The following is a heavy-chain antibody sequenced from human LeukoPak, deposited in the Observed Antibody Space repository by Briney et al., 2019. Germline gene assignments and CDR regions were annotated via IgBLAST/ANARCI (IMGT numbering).Heavy chain of an antibody. V-gene: IGHV4-39*01. D-gene: IGHD6-19*01. CDR3: ARRGPTSGRGDAFDY. J-gene: IGHJ4*02. Sequence: PSETLSLTCTVSGGSFSSSSGYYWGWIRHPPGKGLEGIGSINYSGTTYYNPSLRSPVTISVDTSKKQLSLRLSSVTAADTAVYYCARRGPTSGRGDAFDYWGQGTLVTVSS. CDR1: GGSFSSSSGYY. CDR2: INYSGTT.